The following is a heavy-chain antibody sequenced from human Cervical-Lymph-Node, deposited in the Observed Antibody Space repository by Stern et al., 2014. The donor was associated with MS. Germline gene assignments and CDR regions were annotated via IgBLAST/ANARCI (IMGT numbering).Heavy chain of an antibody. CDR2: ISWNSGSI. V-gene: IGHV3-9*01. J-gene: IGHJ6*02. CDR3: AKSGVGGMDV. Sequence: EVQLVESGGGLVQPGRSLRLSCAASGFTFDDYAMHWVRQAPGKGLEWVSGISWNSGSIGYADSVKGRFTISRDNAKNSLYLQMNSLRAEDTALYYCAKSGVGGMDVWGQGTTVTVSS. D-gene: IGHD3-10*01. CDR1: GFTFDDYA.